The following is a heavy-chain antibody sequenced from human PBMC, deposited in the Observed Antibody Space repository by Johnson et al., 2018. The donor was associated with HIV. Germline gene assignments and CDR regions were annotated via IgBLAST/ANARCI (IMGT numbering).Heavy chain of an antibody. CDR2: IRSRANNYAT. CDR1: GFTFSGSA. J-gene: IGHJ3*02. V-gene: IGHV3-73*01. Sequence: VQLVESGGGVVQPGGSLRLSCAASGFTFSGSAMHWVRQASGKGLEWVGLIRSRANNYATAYGASVKGRFTISRDDSKNTLYLQINSLKTEDTAVYYCTTGFAAFDIWGQGTMVTVSS. CDR3: TTGFAAFDI.